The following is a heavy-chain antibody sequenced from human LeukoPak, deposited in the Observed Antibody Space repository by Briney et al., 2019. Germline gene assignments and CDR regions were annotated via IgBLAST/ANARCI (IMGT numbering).Heavy chain of an antibody. Sequence: EASVKVSCKASGGTLSSYAISWVRQAPGQGLEWMGGIIPIFGTANYAQKFQGRVTITADESTSTAYMELSGLRSEDTAVYYCARVVRGGENYFDYWGQGTLVTVSS. J-gene: IGHJ4*02. V-gene: IGHV1-69*13. CDR3: ARVVRGGENYFDY. CDR1: GGTLSSYA. D-gene: IGHD3-16*01. CDR2: IIPIFGTA.